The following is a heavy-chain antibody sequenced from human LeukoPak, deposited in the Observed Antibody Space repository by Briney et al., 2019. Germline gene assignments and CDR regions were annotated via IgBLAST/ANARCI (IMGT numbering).Heavy chain of an antibody. J-gene: IGHJ3*02. V-gene: IGHV4-30-4*08. D-gene: IGHD2-15*01. CDR2: IYYSGST. CDR3: AREAVSRAFDI. CDR1: GGSISSGDYY. Sequence: TLSLTCTVSGGSISSGDYYWSWIRQPPGKGLEWIGYIYYSGSTYYNPSLKSRVTISVDTSKNQFSLKLSSVTAADTAVYYCAREAVSRAFDIWGQGTMVTVSS.